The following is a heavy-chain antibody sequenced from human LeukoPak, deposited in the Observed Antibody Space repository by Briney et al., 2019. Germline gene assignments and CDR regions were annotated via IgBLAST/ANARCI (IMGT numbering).Heavy chain of an antibody. CDR1: GYTFTSYG. J-gene: IGHJ3*02. CDR3: ARTNQMGVLPAAIECAFDI. V-gene: IGHV1-18*01. CDR2: ISAYNGNT. Sequence: ASVKVSCKASGYTFTSYGISLVRQAPGQGLEWMGWISAYNGNTNYAQKLQGRVTMTTDTSTSTAYMELRSLRSDDTAVYYCARTNQMGVLPAAIECAFDIWGQGTMVTVSS. D-gene: IGHD2-2*02.